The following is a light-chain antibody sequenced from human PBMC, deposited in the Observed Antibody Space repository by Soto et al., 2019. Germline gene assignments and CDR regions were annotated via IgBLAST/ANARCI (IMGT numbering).Light chain of an antibody. CDR1: SSDVGGYNY. Sequence: QSALTQPASVSGSPGQSITISCTGTSSDVGGYNYVSWYQQHPGKAPKLMIYEVSNRPSGVSNRFSASKSANTASLTISGLQHEDEDDYFYCSYVSTSPRHVFGTGTKVTVL. J-gene: IGLJ1*01. V-gene: IGLV2-14*01. CDR2: EVS. CDR3: CSYVSTSPRHV.